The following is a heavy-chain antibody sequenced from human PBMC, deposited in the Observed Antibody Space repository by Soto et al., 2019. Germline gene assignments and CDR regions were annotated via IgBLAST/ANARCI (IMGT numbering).Heavy chain of an antibody. CDR1: GYTFTSYY. CDR3: ARDRSSGWSRPPRTTYYFDY. D-gene: IGHD6-19*01. V-gene: IGHV1-46*01. Sequence: ASVKFSCKASGYTFTSYYMHWVRQAPGQGLEWMGIINPSGGSTSYAQKFQGRVTMTRDTSTSTVYMELSSLRSEDTAVYYCARDRSSGWSRPPRTTYYFDYWGQGTLVTVSS. J-gene: IGHJ4*02. CDR2: INPSGGST.